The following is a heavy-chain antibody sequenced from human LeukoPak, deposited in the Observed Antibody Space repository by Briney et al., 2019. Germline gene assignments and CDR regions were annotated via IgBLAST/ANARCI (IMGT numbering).Heavy chain of an antibody. CDR1: RDTFSKYA. CDR3: ARVLEKYSDRSGYDAFDI. J-gene: IGHJ3*02. V-gene: IGHV1-69*04. Sequence: SVKVSCKASRDTFSKYAISWVRQAPGQGLEWMGRIIPILNITHYAQKFQGRVTMTRDTSTSTVYMELSSLRSEDTAVYFCARVLEKYSDRSGYDAFDIWGQGTMVTVSS. D-gene: IGHD3-22*01. CDR2: IIPILNIT.